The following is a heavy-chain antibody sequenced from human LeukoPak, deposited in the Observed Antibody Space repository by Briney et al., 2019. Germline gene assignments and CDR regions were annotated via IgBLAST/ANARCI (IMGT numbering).Heavy chain of an antibody. CDR2: IYYSGST. J-gene: IGHJ4*02. CDR3: ARGLYSSGWYVYYFDY. V-gene: IGHV4-31*03. D-gene: IGHD6-19*01. CDR1: GVSISSGDYY. Sequence: KSSETLSLTCTVSGVSISSGDYYWSWIRQHPGKGLEWIGYIYYSGSTYYNLSLKSRVTISVDTSKNQFSLKLSSLTAADTAVYYCARGLYSSGWYVYYFDYWGQGTLVTVSS.